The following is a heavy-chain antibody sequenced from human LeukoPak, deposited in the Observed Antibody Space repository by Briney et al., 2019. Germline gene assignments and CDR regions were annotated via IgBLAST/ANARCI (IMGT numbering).Heavy chain of an antibody. CDR3: AKDYGSGSYLAFDI. V-gene: IGHV3-9*01. CDR2: IIWNSVSI. Sequence: GGSLRLSCAASGFTFSSYAMHWVRQAPGKGLEWVSGIIWNSVSIDYADSVKGRFTISRDNAKNSLYLQMNSLRAEDTALYYCAKDYGSGSYLAFDIWGQGTMVTVSS. CDR1: GFTFSSYA. D-gene: IGHD3-10*01. J-gene: IGHJ3*02.